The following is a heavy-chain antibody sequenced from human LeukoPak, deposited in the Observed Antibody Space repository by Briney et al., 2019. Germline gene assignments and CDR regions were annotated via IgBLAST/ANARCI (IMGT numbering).Heavy chain of an antibody. CDR2: IYHSGST. Sequence: SGTLSLTCAVSGGSISSSNWRSWFRRPPGKGLVWIGEIYHSGSTNYNPSSKSRVTISVDKSKNQFSLKLSSVTAADTAVYYCASRLGYSSSWFLSKPFDPWGQGTLVTVSS. CDR3: ASRLGYSSSWFLSKPFDP. D-gene: IGHD6-13*01. CDR1: GGSISSSNW. J-gene: IGHJ5*02. V-gene: IGHV4-4*02.